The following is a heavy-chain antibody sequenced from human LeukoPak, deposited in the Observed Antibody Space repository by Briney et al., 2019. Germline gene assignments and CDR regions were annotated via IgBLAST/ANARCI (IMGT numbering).Heavy chain of an antibody. Sequence: SETLSLTCAVYGGSFSGYYWSWIRQPPGEGLEWIGEINHSGSTNYNPSLKSRVTISVDTSKNQFSLKLSSVTAADTAVYYCAGERPVAASSGDWFDPWGQGTLVTVSS. D-gene: IGHD2-15*01. CDR3: AGERPVAASSGDWFDP. CDR2: INHSGST. J-gene: IGHJ5*02. CDR1: GGSFSGYY. V-gene: IGHV4-34*01.